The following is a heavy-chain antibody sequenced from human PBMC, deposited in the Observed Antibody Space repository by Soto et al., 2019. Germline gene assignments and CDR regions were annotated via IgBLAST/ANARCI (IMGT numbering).Heavy chain of an antibody. Sequence: QITLKESGPTLVKPTQTLTLTCTFSGFSLSTSGVGVGWIRQPPGKALEWLALIYWNDDKRYSPSLKSRLTFAKDTSKNQVVLNMTNIDPVDTATYFCARRPRYSNYVDYWGQGTLVTVSS. J-gene: IGHJ4*02. V-gene: IGHV2-5*01. CDR3: ARRPRYSNYVDY. D-gene: IGHD4-4*01. CDR1: GFSLSTSGVG. CDR2: IYWNDDK.